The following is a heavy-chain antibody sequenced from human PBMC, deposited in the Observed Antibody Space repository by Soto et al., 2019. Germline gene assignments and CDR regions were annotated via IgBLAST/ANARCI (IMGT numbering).Heavy chain of an antibody. Sequence: GGSLRLSCAASGFTFSSYGMHWVRQAPGKGLEWVTFIWYDGSNKYYVDSVKGRFTISRDTAKNSLYLQMNSLRAEDTALYFCARASPRGRYFDWLIFPLGHWGQGTLVTVSS. V-gene: IGHV3-33*01. CDR1: GFTFSSYG. CDR2: IWYDGSNK. J-gene: IGHJ4*02. D-gene: IGHD3-9*01. CDR3: ARASPRGRYFDWLIFPLGH.